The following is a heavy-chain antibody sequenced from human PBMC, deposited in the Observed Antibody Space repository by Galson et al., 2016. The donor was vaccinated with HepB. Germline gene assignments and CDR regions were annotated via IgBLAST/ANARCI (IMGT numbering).Heavy chain of an antibody. V-gene: IGHV3-48*01. D-gene: IGHD1-1*01. J-gene: IGHJ4*02. Sequence: LRLSRAASGFTFSNYAMNWVRQAPGKGLEWVSHNNRDSRLIDYADSVKGRFTVSRDNGKNSLFLQMDGLRAEDTAVYYCVRDNDWAFDYWGQGILVTVSS. CDR3: VRDNDWAFDY. CDR2: NNRDSRLI. CDR1: GFTFSNYA.